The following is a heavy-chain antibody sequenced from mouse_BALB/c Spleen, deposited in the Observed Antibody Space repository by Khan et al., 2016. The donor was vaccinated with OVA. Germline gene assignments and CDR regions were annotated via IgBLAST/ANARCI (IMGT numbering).Heavy chain of an antibody. CDR1: GFTFSSYS. Sequence: EVELVESGGDLVKPGGSLKLSCAASGFTFSSYSMSWVRQTPDKRLEWVAIISSDGDYTYFPDSVKGRFTISRDNAKNTLNLQMSSLKSEDTALYYCASHLTGSFAYWGQGTLVTVSA. CDR3: ASHLTGSFAY. V-gene: IGHV5-6*01. D-gene: IGHD4-1*01. J-gene: IGHJ3*01. CDR2: ISSDGDYT.